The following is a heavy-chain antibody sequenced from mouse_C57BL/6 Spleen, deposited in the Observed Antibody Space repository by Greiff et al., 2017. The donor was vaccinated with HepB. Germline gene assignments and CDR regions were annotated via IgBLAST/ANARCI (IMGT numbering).Heavy chain of an antibody. CDR3: AANYSGPSFDY. D-gene: IGHD2-1*01. Sequence: EVQLQQSGPELVKPGASVKMSCKASGYTFTDYNMHWVKQSHGKSLEWIGYINPNNGGTSYNQKFKGEATLTVNNSTSTAYMELRSLTTEDSAVYYCAANYSGPSFDYWGQGTTLTVSS. V-gene: IGHV1-22*01. CDR1: GYTFTDYN. CDR2: INPNNGGT. J-gene: IGHJ2*01.